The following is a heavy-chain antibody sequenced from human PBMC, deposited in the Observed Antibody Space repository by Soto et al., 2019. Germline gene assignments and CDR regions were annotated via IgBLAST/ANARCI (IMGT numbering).Heavy chain of an antibody. V-gene: IGHV3-11*01. CDR3: ARALSTHIAVAGMGYFDS. J-gene: IGHJ4*02. D-gene: IGHD6-19*01. CDR2: ISSSGSTI. Sequence: GGSLRLSCAASGFTFSDYYMSWIRQAPGKGLEWVSYISSSGSTIYYADSVKGRFTISRDNAKNHFSLQLTSVTAADTAVYYCARALSTHIAVAGMGYFDSWGPGTLVTVSS. CDR1: GFTFSDYY.